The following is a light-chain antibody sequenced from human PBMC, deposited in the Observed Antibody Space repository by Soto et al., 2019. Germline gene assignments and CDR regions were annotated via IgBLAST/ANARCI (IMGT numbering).Light chain of an antibody. CDR1: QSISSW. CDR3: QQTYLAPYT. J-gene: IGKJ2*01. CDR2: DAS. Sequence: DIQMTQSPSTLSACVGDRVTITFRASQSISSWLAWYQQKPGKAPKLLIYDASSLESGVPSRFSGSGSGTDFTLTISSLQPADYATYYCQQTYLAPYTFGQGTK. V-gene: IGKV1-5*01.